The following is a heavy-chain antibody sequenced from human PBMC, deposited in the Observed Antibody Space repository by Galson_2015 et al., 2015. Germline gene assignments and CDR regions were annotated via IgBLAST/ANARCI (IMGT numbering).Heavy chain of an antibody. CDR1: Y. V-gene: IGHV4-59*08. CDR2: IYYSGST. CDR3: ARHNHYRGYGDYLGAFDI. Sequence: YWSWIRQPPGKGLEWIGYIYYSGSTNYNPSLKSRVTISVDTSKNQFSLKLSSVTAADTAVYYCARHNHYRGYGDYLGAFDIWGQGTMVTVSS. J-gene: IGHJ3*02. D-gene: IGHD4-17*01.